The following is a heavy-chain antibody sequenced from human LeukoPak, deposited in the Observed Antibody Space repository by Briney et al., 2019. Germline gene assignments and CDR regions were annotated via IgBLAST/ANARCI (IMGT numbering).Heavy chain of an antibody. CDR1: GFPFSNYN. D-gene: IGHD3-10*01. CDR2: ITSSGTYN. J-gene: IGHJ4*02. CDR3: AKQVPYGSGSRGPDY. V-gene: IGHV3-21*04. Sequence: PGGSLRLSCAASGFPFSNYNMNWVRQAPGKAMEWVSSITSSGTYNFYADSVRGRFTISRDNSKNTLYLQMNSLRAEDTAVYYCAKQVPYGSGSRGPDYWGQGTLVTVSS.